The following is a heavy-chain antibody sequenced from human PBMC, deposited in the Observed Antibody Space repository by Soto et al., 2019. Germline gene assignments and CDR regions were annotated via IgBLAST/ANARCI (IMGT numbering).Heavy chain of an antibody. CDR2: INPNSGGT. CDR1: GYTFTGYY. D-gene: IGHD3-10*01. V-gene: IGHV1-2*02. J-gene: IGHJ5*02. CDR3: ARDNVGGITMVRGVIIPPRWFDP. Sequence: ASVKVSCKASGYTFTGYYMHWVRQAPGQGLEWMGWINPNSGGTNYAQKFQGRVTMTRDTSISTAYMELSRLRSDDTAVYYCARDNVGGITMVRGVIIPPRWFDPWGQGTPVTVSS.